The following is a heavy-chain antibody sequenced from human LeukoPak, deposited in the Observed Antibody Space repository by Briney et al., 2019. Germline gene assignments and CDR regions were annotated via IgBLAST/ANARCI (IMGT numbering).Heavy chain of an antibody. Sequence: GGSLRLSCAASGFTVSSNYMSWVRQAPGKGLEWVSVIYSGGTTYYADSMKGRFTISRDNSKNTLYLQMNSLRAADTAAYYCATESPSCGGDCFGYWGQGTLVTVSS. V-gene: IGHV3-53*01. CDR1: GFTVSSNY. D-gene: IGHD2-21*01. CDR2: IYSGGTT. CDR3: ATESPSCGGDCFGY. J-gene: IGHJ4*02.